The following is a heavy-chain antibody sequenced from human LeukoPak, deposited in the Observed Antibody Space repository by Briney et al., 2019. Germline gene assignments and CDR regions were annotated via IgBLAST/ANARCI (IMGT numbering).Heavy chain of an antibody. J-gene: IGHJ3*02. D-gene: IGHD1-26*01. CDR3: ARGDVGATTWGASGAFDI. CDR1: GGTFSSYA. Sequence: GSSVKVSCKASGGTFSSYAISWVRQPPAQGLEWMGGIIPIFGTANYAQKFQGRVTITADEYTSTDYMELSSMRSEDTAVYYCARGDVGATTWGASGAFDIWGQGTMVTVSS. CDR2: IIPIFGTA. V-gene: IGHV1-69*01.